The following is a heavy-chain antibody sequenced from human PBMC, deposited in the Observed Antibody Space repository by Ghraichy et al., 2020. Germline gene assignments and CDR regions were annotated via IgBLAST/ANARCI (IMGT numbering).Heavy chain of an antibody. D-gene: IGHD3-10*01. J-gene: IGHJ4*02. Sequence: SETLSLTCTVSGGSVSSYYWSWIRQSPGKGLEWIGYMYTSGRTNYNPSFKSRVSMWIDTSKNQVFLQMGSVTAADTAVYYCERHGSGYLYYFDYWGQGTLVTVS. CDR3: ERHGSGYLYYFDY. CDR1: GGSVSSYY. CDR2: MYTSGRT. V-gene: IGHV4-4*09.